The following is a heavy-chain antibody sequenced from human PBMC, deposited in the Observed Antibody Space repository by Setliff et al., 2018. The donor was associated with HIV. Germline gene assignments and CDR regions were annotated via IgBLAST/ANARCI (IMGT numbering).Heavy chain of an antibody. D-gene: IGHD3-3*01. V-gene: IGHV4-34*01. CDR3: ARSIVPVASGYYYFEY. CDR2: INHSGST. J-gene: IGHJ4*02. Sequence: GSLRLSCAASEFTFSSYEMNWIRQPPGKGLEWIGEINHSGSTKYNPSLKSRVTISVDTPKNQFSLRLSSVAAGDTAVYYCARSIVPVASGYYYFEYWGQGTLVTVSS. CDR1: EFTFSSYE.